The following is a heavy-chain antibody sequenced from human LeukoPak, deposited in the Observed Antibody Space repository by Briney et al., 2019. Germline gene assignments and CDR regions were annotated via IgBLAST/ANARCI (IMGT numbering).Heavy chain of an antibody. J-gene: IGHJ6*02. V-gene: IGHV1-2*02. CDR2: INPNSGGT. CDR1: GYTFTGYY. D-gene: IGHD6-13*01. CDR3: ARDSPFGEQQLEKGYYYYGMDV. Sequence: ASVKVSCKASGYTFTGYYMHWVRQAPGQGLEWMGWINPNSGGTNYAQKFQGRVTMTRDTSISTAYMELSRLRSDDTAVYYCARDSPFGEQQLEKGYYYYGMDVWGQGTTVTVS.